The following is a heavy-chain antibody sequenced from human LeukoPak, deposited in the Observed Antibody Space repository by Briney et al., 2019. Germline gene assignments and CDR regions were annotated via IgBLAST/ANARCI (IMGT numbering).Heavy chain of an antibody. CDR2: ISSSSSYI. CDR1: GFTFSSYA. CDR3: ARGQISMVRGVIITF. Sequence: GGSLRLSCAASGFTFSSYAMSWVRQAPGKGLEWVSSISSSSSYIYYADSVKGRFTISRDNAKNSLDLQMNSLRAEDTAVYYCARGQISMVRGVIITFWGQGTLVTVSS. V-gene: IGHV3-21*01. J-gene: IGHJ4*02. D-gene: IGHD3-10*01.